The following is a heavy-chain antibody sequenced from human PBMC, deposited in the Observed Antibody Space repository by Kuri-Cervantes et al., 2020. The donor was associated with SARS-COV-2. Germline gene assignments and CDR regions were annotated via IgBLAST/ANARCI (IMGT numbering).Heavy chain of an antibody. D-gene: IGHD2-2*01. Sequence: AAAYIIFSYYARTWVRQAPGKGLEWVSIFSGSGDGSYYADFVKGCFTISRDRSNNMLHLQMSSLRVEDTAVYYCANNRDVVVVPADVEDLDAYENWGHGTLVTVSS. CDR3: ANNRDVVVVPADVEDLDAYEN. CDR1: YIIFSYYA. V-gene: IGHV3-23*01. CDR2: FSGSGDGS. J-gene: IGHJ4*01.